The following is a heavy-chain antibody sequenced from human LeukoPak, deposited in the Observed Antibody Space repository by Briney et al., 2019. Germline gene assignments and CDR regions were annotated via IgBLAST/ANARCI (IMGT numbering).Heavy chain of an antibody. J-gene: IGHJ4*02. Sequence: GSLRLSCAASGFTFSSYAMHWVRQAPGKGLEWVAVISYDGSNKYYADSVKGRFTISRDNSKNTLYLQMNSLRAEDTAVYYCARRGPWSYGDYWGQGTLVTVSS. V-gene: IGHV3-30*14. CDR3: ARRGPWSYGDY. D-gene: IGHD1-26*01. CDR2: ISYDGSNK. CDR1: GFTFSSYA.